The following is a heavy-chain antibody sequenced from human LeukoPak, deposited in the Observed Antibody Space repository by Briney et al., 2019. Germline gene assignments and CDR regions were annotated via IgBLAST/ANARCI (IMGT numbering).Heavy chain of an antibody. CDR1: GFTFSSYA. D-gene: IGHD5-18*01. CDR3: ATSGGYRLEPYFDY. J-gene: IGHJ4*02. CDR2: ISGSGSST. Sequence: GGSLRLCCAASGFTFSSYAMSWVRQTPGKGLEWVSAISGSGSSTYYADSVKGRFTISRDNSKNTLYLQMNSLRAEDTAVYYCATSGGYRLEPYFDYWGQGTLVTVSS. V-gene: IGHV3-23*01.